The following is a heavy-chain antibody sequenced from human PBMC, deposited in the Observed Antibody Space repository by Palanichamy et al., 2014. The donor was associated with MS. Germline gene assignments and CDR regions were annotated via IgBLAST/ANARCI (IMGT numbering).Heavy chain of an antibody. D-gene: IGHD6-19*01. Sequence: QLQLQESGPGLVKASETLSLTCTVSGGSISSSSYYWGWIRQPPGKGLEWIGSIYYSGTTYYNPSLKSRVTISVDTSKNQFSLKLSSVTAADTAVYYCASEILDVAGTGTPDYWGQGTLVTVSS. CDR1: GGSISSSSYY. CDR3: ASEILDVAGTGTPDY. CDR2: IYYSGTT. J-gene: IGHJ4*02. V-gene: IGHV4-39*01.